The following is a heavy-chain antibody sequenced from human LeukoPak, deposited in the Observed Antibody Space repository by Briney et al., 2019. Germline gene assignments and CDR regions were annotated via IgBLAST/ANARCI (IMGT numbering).Heavy chain of an antibody. Sequence: ASVKVSCKASGYTFIGSYIHWVRQAPGQGLEWMGWINTYNGNTKYAQKVQGRVTMTTDTSTSTAYMEVRSLRSDDTAVYYCARDLVHHRLLATNYNWFDPWGQGTLVTVSS. CDR2: INTYNGNT. D-gene: IGHD2-8*01. CDR3: ARDLVHHRLLATNYNWFDP. J-gene: IGHJ5*02. V-gene: IGHV1-18*04. CDR1: GYTFIGSY.